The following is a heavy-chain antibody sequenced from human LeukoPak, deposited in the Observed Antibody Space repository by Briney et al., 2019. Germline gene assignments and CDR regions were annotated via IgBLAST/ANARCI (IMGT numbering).Heavy chain of an antibody. CDR1: GGSISSSNW. J-gene: IGHJ4*02. D-gene: IGHD5-24*01. CDR2: IYHSGST. V-gene: IGHV4-4*02. CDR3: ARGRRDGYNLEYFDK. Sequence: SGTLSLTCAVSGGSISSSNWWSWVRQPPGKGLEWIGEIYHSGSTNYNPSLKSRVTISVDKSKNQFSLKLSSVTAADTAVYYCARGRRDGYNLEYFDKWGQGTLVTVSS.